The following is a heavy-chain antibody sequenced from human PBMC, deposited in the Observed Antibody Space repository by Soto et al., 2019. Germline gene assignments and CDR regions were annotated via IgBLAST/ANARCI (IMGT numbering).Heavy chain of an antibody. J-gene: IGHJ4*02. Sequence: PSETLSLTCTVSGGSIINGDYYWSWIRQPPGKGLEWIGYIYNSGNTYYNQSLKSRVMISVDTSKNQFSLNLRSVTAADTAVYYCASGYYDILTGRDTKYYFDYWGQGALVTVS. V-gene: IGHV4-30-4*01. CDR1: GGSIINGDYY. D-gene: IGHD3-9*01. CDR2: IYNSGNT. CDR3: ASGYYDILTGRDTKYYFDY.